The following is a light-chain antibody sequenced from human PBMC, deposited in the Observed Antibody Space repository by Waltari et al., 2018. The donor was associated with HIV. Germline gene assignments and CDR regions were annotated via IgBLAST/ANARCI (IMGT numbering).Light chain of an antibody. CDR3: SSYTASSALEI. CDR1: TNDLGTYNF. V-gene: IGLV2-14*03. Sequence: QSAMTQPASVSGSLGQWITVSGTATTNDLGTYNFVSWYQQHPGKAPRLVIYDVTSRPSGVSDRFSGSKSGNTASLTISGLRAEDEAHYYCSSYTASSALEIFGGGTKVTVL. CDR2: DVT. J-gene: IGLJ2*01.